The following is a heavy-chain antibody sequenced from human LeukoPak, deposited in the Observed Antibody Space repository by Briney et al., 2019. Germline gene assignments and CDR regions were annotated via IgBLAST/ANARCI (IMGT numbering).Heavy chain of an antibody. D-gene: IGHD3-22*01. Sequence: GGSLRLSSAASGFTFDDYAMHWVRQGPGKGLEWVSGISWNSGSIGYADSVKGRFTISRDNAKNSLYLQMNSLRAEDTALYYCAKDSDYDSSGSFDYWGQGTLVTVSS. V-gene: IGHV3-9*01. J-gene: IGHJ4*02. CDR2: ISWNSGSI. CDR3: AKDSDYDSSGSFDY. CDR1: GFTFDDYA.